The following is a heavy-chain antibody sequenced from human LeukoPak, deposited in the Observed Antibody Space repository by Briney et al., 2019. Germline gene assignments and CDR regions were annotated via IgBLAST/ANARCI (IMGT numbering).Heavy chain of an antibody. J-gene: IGHJ4*02. CDR2: IYSGGST. V-gene: IGHV4-59*11. CDR3: ARGDGY. CDR1: GGSISSHY. Sequence: SETLSLTCTVSGGSISSHYWSWTRQPPGKGLEWIGYIYSGGSTNYNPSLKSRVTISVDTSKNQFSLKLSSVTAADTAVYYCARGDGYWGQGTLVTVSS. D-gene: IGHD5-24*01.